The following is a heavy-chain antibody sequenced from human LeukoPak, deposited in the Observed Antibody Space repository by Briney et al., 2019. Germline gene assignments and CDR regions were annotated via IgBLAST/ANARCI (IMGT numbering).Heavy chain of an antibody. J-gene: IGHJ3*02. CDR1: GFTVSSSY. D-gene: IGHD1-26*01. CDR3: ARDLIVGGNHDAFDI. Sequence: GGSLRLSCAASGFTVSSSYMSWVRQAPGKGLEWVSVIYSGGTTYYADSVKGRFTISRDNSKNTLYLQMNSLRAEDTAVYYCARDLIVGGNHDAFDIWGQGTMVTVSS. V-gene: IGHV3-53*01. CDR2: IYSGGTT.